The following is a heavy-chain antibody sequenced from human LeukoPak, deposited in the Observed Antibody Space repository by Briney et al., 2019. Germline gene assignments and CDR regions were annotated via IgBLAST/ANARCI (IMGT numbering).Heavy chain of an antibody. CDR2: IIPGVGIA. J-gene: IGHJ4*02. D-gene: IGHD6-19*01. V-gene: IGHV1-69*02. Sequence: SVNVSCKASGGTFSTYSISWVRQAPGQGLEWMGMIIPGVGIADYAQKFQGRVTVTADKSPSTAYMELSSLRSEDTAVYYCARNRHSSAWLDYWGQGTLVTVSS. CDR3: ARNRHSSAWLDY. CDR1: GGTFSTYS.